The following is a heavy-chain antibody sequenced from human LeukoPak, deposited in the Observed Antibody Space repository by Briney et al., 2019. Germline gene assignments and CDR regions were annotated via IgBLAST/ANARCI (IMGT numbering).Heavy chain of an antibody. V-gene: IGHV4-59*08. D-gene: IGHD6-19*01. CDR2: IYYSGST. CDR3: ARHSRAGDYYYYYGMDV. Sequence: SGTLSLTCTVSGGSISSYYWSWIRQPPGKGLEWIGYIYYSGSTNYNPSLKSRVTISVDTSKNQFSLKLSSVTAADTAVYYCARHSRAGDYYYYYGMDVWGQGTTVTVSS. J-gene: IGHJ6*02. CDR1: GGSISSYY.